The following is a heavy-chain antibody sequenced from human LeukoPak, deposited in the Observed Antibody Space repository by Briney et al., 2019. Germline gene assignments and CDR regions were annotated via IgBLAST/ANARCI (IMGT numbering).Heavy chain of an antibody. CDR2: ISYDGSNK. CDR3: AREYYYGSGTSRNFDY. J-gene: IGHJ4*02. Sequence: GRSLRLSCAASGFTFSSYAIHWVRQAPGKGLEWVAVISYDGSNKYYADSVKGRFTISRDNSKNTLYLQMNSLRAEVTAMYYCAREYYYGSGTSRNFDYWGQGTLVTVSS. V-gene: IGHV3-30-3*01. CDR1: GFTFSSYA. D-gene: IGHD3-10*01.